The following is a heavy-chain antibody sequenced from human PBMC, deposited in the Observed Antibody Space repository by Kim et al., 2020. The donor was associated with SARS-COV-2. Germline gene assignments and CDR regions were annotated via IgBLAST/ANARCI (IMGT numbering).Heavy chain of an antibody. V-gene: IGHV4-34*01. J-gene: IGHJ4*01. CDR3: ARAPLAARRFPPTPLYFD. Sequence: SETLSLTCAVYGGSFSGYYWSWIRQPPGKGLEWIGEINHSGSTNYNPSLKSRVTISVDTSKNQFSLKLSSVTAADTAVYYCARAPLAARRFPPTPLYFD. CDR1: GGSFSGYY. D-gene: IGHD6-6*01. CDR2: INHSGST.